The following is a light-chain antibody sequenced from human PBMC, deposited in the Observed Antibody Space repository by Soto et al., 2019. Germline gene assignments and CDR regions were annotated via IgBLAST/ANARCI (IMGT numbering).Light chain of an antibody. CDR1: QDISSW. J-gene: IGKJ4*01. Sequence: DIQVTQSPSSVSASVGDRVTITCRASQDISSWLAWYQQKPGKAPKLLIYAASSLQSGVPSRFSGSGSGTDFSLTITSLQPEDFASYYCQQANSFPLTFGGGNKVEIK. CDR2: AAS. V-gene: IGKV1-12*01. CDR3: QQANSFPLT.